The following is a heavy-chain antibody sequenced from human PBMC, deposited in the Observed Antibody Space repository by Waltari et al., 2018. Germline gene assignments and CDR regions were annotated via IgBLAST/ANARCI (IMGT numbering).Heavy chain of an antibody. Sequence: QVQLQESGPGLVKPSETLSLTCAVSGYSISSPHYWGWIRQPPGKGLEWIGSIYYTGSTFYNPSLKSRVSMSVDTSNNQFSLKLSSVTAADTAVYFCATLPNYGSGTYAGYWGQVILVIVSS. CDR2: IYYTGST. J-gene: IGHJ4*02. CDR3: ATLPNYGSGTYAGY. D-gene: IGHD3-10*01. V-gene: IGHV4-38-2*01. CDR1: GYSISSPHY.